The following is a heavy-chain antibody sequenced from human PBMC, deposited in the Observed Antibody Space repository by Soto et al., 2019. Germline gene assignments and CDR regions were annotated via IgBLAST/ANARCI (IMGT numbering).Heavy chain of an antibody. CDR3: ERVGVDTDMVLYVYYYYGMDV. CDR2: IIAIFGTA. J-gene: IGHJ6*04. D-gene: IGHD5-18*01. V-gene: IGHV1-69*01. CDR1: GGTFISYA. Sequence: QVQLVQSGADVKKPGSSLKVSCKASGGTFISYAISWVRQSPGQGLEWMGGIIAIFGTANYAQKCQGRVTITADESTSTAYMELGSLRPEDTAVYYCERVGVDTDMVLYVYYYYGMDVWGKGGTVTVTS.